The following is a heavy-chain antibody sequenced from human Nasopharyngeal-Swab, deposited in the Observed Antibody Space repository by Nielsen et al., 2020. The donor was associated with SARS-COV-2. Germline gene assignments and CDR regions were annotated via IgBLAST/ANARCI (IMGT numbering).Heavy chain of an antibody. CDR2: ISSSSSYI. D-gene: IGHD6-13*01. Sequence: GESLKISCAASGFTFSSCSMNWVRQAPGKGLEWVSSISSSSSYIYYADSVKGRFTISRDNAKNSLYLQMNSLRAEDTAVYYCARDLSSSSRVFDYWGQGTLVTVSS. J-gene: IGHJ4*02. CDR3: ARDLSSSSRVFDY. CDR1: GFTFSSCS. V-gene: IGHV3-21*01.